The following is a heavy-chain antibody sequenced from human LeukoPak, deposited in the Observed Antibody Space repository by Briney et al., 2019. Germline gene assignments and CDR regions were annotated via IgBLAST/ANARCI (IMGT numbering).Heavy chain of an antibody. V-gene: IGHV4-4*07. CDR1: GGSISSYY. CDR3: ARARLAFDAFDI. CDR2: IYTSGST. D-gene: IGHD6-19*01. J-gene: IGHJ3*02. Sequence: PSETLSLTCTVSGGSISSYYWSWIRQPAGKGLEWIGRIYTSGSTNYNPSLKSRVTISVDKSTNQFSLKLSSVTAADTAVYYCARARLAFDAFDIWGQGTMVTVSS.